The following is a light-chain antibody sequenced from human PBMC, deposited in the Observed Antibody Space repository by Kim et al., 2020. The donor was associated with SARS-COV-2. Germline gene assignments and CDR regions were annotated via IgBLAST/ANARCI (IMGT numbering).Light chain of an antibody. CDR3: QQYGSSPPIT. J-gene: IGKJ5*01. CDR2: GAS. V-gene: IGKV3-20*01. CDR1: QSVNNNY. Sequence: PGERATLPCRASQSVNNNYLAWYQQKPGQAPRILIYGASSRATGIPDRLSGSGYGTDFTLTISRREPEDFAVYYCQQYGSSPPITFGQGTRLEIK.